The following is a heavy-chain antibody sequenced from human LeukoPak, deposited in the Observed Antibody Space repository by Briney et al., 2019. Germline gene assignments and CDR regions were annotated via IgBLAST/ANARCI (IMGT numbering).Heavy chain of an antibody. CDR2: INTSGST. V-gene: IGHV4-61*02. CDR1: GGSISSGSYF. D-gene: IGHD1-26*01. Sequence: SQTLSLTCTVSGGSISSGSYFWSWIRQPAGKGLEWIGRINTSGSTNYNPSLKSRVTMSVDTSKNQFSLKLNSVTAADTAVYYCARDRTGWDDAFDIWGQGTMVTVSS. CDR3: ARDRTGWDDAFDI. J-gene: IGHJ3*02.